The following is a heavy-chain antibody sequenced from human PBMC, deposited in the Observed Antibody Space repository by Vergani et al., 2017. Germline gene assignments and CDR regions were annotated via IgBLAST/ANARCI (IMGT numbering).Heavy chain of an antibody. D-gene: IGHD3-3*01. CDR2: IKQDGSEK. CDR1: GFTFSSYW. J-gene: IGHJ5*02. CDR3: ARDLVFGVIGWFDP. V-gene: IGHV3-7*01. Sequence: EVQLVESGGGLVQPGGSLRLSCAASGFTFSSYWMSWVRQAPGKGLEWVANIKQDGSEKYYEDSVKGRFTVSRDNAKNSLYLQMNSLRAEDTAVYYCARDLVFGVIGWFDPWGQGTLVTVSS.